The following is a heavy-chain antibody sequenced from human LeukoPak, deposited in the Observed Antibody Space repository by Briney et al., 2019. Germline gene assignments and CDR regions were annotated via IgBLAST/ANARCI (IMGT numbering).Heavy chain of an antibody. J-gene: IGHJ4*02. CDR3: ATRPARGSGPYYPYFDY. CDR2: IYYSGST. D-gene: IGHD3-22*01. Sequence: SETLSLSCTVSGGSISSSYWSWIRQPPGKGLEWIGYIYYSGSTNYNPSLKSRVTISVDTSKTQFSRKLTSVTAEDTAVYYCATRPARGSGPYYPYFDYWGQGTLVTVSS. CDR1: GGSISSSY. V-gene: IGHV4-59*01.